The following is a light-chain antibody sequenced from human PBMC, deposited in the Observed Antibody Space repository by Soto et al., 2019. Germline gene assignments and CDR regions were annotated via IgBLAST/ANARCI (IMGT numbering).Light chain of an antibody. V-gene: IGKV1-17*01. J-gene: IGKJ4*01. Sequence: DIQMTHSPSSLSSSVGYRVTSTGRXSQGIRNDLGWYQQKPGKAPKRLIYAASSLQSGVPSRFSGSGSGTDFTLTISSLQSEDFAVYYCQQYNKWPPLTLGGGTKVDI. CDR3: QQYNKWPPLT. CDR2: AAS. CDR1: QGIRND.